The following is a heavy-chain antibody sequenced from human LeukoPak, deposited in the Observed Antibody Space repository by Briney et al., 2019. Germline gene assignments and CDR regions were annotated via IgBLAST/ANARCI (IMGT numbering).Heavy chain of an antibody. Sequence: HVASVKVSSKASGYTFTGYYMHWVRQAPGQGLEWMGWINPNSGGTNYAQKFQGRVTMTRDTSISTAYMELSRLRSDDTAVYYCARDSPDYGDYVFDWFDPWGQGTLVTVSS. V-gene: IGHV1-2*02. CDR3: ARDSPDYGDYVFDWFDP. J-gene: IGHJ5*02. D-gene: IGHD4-17*01. CDR1: GYTFTGYY. CDR2: INPNSGGT.